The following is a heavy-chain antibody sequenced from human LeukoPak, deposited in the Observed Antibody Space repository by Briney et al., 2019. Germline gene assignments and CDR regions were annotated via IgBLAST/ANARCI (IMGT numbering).Heavy chain of an antibody. CDR3: TRAAPDSSSWYGGAFDI. D-gene: IGHD6-13*01. CDR2: IFYSGST. CDR1: GGSISSYY. J-gene: IGHJ3*02. V-gene: IGHV4-59*01. Sequence: SETLSLTCTVSGGSISSYYWSWIRQPPGKGLEWIGYIFYSGSTNYNPSLKSRVTISVDTSQNQFPLKLSSVTAADTAVYYCTRAAPDSSSWYGGAFDIWGQGTMVTVSA.